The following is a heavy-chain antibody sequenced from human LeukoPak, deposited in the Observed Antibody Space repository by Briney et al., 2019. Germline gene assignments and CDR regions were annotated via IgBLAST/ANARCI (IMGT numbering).Heavy chain of an antibody. CDR1: GFTFSSYA. Sequence: GGSLRLSCAASGFTFSSYAMSWVRQAPGKGLEWVSAINGSGGTTYYADSVKGRFTISRDNSKSTLYLQMNSLRAEDTAVYYCAKGSYYYDSSGYHYYFDYWGQGTLVTVSS. D-gene: IGHD3-22*01. J-gene: IGHJ4*02. CDR3: AKGSYYYDSSGYHYYFDY. V-gene: IGHV3-23*01. CDR2: INGSGGTT.